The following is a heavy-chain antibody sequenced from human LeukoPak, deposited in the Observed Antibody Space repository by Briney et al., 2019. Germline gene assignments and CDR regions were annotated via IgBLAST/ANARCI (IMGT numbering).Heavy chain of an antibody. D-gene: IGHD3-10*01. V-gene: IGHV3-73*01. CDR3: SRHILLWFGEPTYDAFDI. J-gene: IGHJ3*02. Sequence: GGSLRLSCAASGFTFSGSAMHWVRQASGKGLEWVGRIRSKANSYATGYAASVKGRFTISRDDSKNTAYLQMNSLKTEDTAVYYCSRHILLWFGEPTYDAFDIWGQGTMVTVSS. CDR1: GFTFSGSA. CDR2: IRSKANSYAT.